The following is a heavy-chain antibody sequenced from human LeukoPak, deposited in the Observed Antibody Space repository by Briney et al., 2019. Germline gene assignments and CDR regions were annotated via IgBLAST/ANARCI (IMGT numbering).Heavy chain of an antibody. D-gene: IGHD2-15*01. CDR1: GFTFSSYA. J-gene: IGHJ4*02. CDR3: ARDEIGSDY. Sequence: GGSLRLSCAASGFTFSSYAMSWVRQAPGKGLEWVSVIGTPGGAINYADSVKGRFTISRDNSKNTLYLQMTSLRAEDTAVYYCARDEIGSDYWGQGTLVTVSS. CDR2: IGTPGGAI. V-gene: IGHV3-23*01.